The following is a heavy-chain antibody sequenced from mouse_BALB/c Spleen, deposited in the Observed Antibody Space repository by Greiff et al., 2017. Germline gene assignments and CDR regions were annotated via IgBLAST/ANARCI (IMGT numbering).Heavy chain of an antibody. CDR3: ARDFDY. CDR1: GYTFTDYA. J-gene: IGHJ2*01. CDR2: ISTYYGDA. Sequence: QVQLQQSGAELVRPGVSVKISCKGSGYTFTDYAMHWVKQSHAKSLEWIGVISTYYGDASYNQKFKGKATMTVDKSSSTSYMELARLTSEDSAIYYCARDFDYWGQGTTLTVSS. V-gene: IGHV1S137*01.